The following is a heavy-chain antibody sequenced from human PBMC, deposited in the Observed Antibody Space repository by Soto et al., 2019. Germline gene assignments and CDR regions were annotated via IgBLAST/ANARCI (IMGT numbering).Heavy chain of an antibody. Sequence: QVQLVQSGAEVRQPASSVKVSCTTSGGTFSSYAISWVRQAPGQGLEWMGGIVPIVDTSTYAQKFQGRVTITADESTSPAYMELSSLRSDDTAIYYCVRVVAIPGYPDNWGQGTLVTVSS. CDR1: GGTFSSYA. J-gene: IGHJ4*02. V-gene: IGHV1-69*12. D-gene: IGHD5-12*01. CDR3: VRVVAIPGYPDN. CDR2: IVPIVDTS.